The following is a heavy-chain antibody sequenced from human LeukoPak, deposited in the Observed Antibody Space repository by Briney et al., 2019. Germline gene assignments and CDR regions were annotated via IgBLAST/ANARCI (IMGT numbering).Heavy chain of an antibody. CDR2: ISYDGSDK. V-gene: IGHV3-30*18. D-gene: IGHD3-22*01. J-gene: IGHJ6*02. Sequence: QPGRSLRLSCAAYSFTLISYGIHRVRQAPGKGLEWVAVISYDGSDKYYVDSVKGRFTISRDNSKNTVYLQMDSLRAEDTAVYYCAKDRITMIVVVPFYGMDVWGQGTTVTVSS. CDR1: SFTLISYG. CDR3: AKDRITMIVVVPFYGMDV.